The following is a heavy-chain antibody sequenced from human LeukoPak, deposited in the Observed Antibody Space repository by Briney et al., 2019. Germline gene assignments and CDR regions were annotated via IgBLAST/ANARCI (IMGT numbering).Heavy chain of an antibody. CDR1: GFTVSSKY. J-gene: IGHJ4*02. CDR3: ARAYDGGAYLAFGY. Sequence: PGGSLRLSCAASGFTVSSKYMSWVRQAPGKGLEWVSLIHTGGDTSYVESVKGRFTISRDNSENTLYLQMNSLRAEDTAVYYRARAYDGGAYLAFGYWGQGTLVTVSS. CDR2: IHTGGDT. D-gene: IGHD3-22*01. V-gene: IGHV3-53*01.